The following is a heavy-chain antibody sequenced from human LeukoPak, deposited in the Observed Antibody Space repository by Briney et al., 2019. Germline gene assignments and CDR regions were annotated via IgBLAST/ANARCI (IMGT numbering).Heavy chain of an antibody. V-gene: IGHV4-4*07. CDR1: GGSISSCY. Sequence: SETLSLTCTVSGGSISSCYWSWIRQPAGKGLEWIGRIYSSGSTNYNPSLKSRVTMSVDTSKNQFSLKLNSVTAADTAVYYCARDKSSSWHNWFDPWGEGTLVTVSS. J-gene: IGHJ5*02. CDR2: IYSSGST. CDR3: ARDKSSSWHNWFDP. D-gene: IGHD6-13*01.